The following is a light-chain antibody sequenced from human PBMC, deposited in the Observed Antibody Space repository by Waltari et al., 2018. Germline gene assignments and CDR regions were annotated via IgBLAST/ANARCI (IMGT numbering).Light chain of an antibody. V-gene: IGLV2-23*02. CDR1: SSDVGRYNF. CDR3: CSYAFHSLV. J-gene: IGLJ2*01. Sequence: QSALTQPASVSGSPGQSITISCTGTSSDVGRYNFVSWYQHHPGKAPKLISYEVTKRPSGVSNRFSGSKSGNTASLTISGLLFEDEADYYCCSYAFHSLVFGGGTKLTVL. CDR2: EVT.